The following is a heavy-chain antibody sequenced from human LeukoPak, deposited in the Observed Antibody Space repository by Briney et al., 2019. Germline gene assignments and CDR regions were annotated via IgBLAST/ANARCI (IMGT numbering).Heavy chain of an antibody. CDR1: GGSISSGGYS. CDR2: IYHSGST. D-gene: IGHD3-22*01. Sequence: PSETLSLTCTGSGGSISSGGYSWSWIRQPPGKGLEWIGYIYHSGSTYYNPSLKSRVTISVDRSKNQFSLKLSSVTAADTAVYYCARGDSSMAFDIWGQGTMVTVSS. V-gene: IGHV4-30-2*01. J-gene: IGHJ3*02. CDR3: ARGDSSMAFDI.